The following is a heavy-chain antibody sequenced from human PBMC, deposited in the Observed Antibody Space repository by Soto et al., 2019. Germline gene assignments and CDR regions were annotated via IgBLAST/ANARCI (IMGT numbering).Heavy chain of an antibody. V-gene: IGHV3-33*01. CDR1: GFTFSSYG. CDR3: ARDGPQWYSGSYYDSLPAPFYYFDY. J-gene: IGHJ4*02. CDR2: IWYDGSNK. D-gene: IGHD1-26*01. Sequence: PGGSLRLSCAASGFTFSSYGMHWVRQAPGKGLEWVAVIWYDGSNKYYADSVKGRFTISRDNSKNTLYLQMNSLRAEDTAVYYCARDGPQWYSGSYYDSLPAPFYYFDYWGQGTLVTVSS.